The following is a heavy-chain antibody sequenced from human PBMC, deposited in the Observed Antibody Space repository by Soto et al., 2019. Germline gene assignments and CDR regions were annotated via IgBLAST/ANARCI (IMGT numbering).Heavy chain of an antibody. J-gene: IGHJ6*02. Sequence: ASVKVSCKASGGTFSSYAISWVRQAPGQGLEWMGGIIPIFGTANYAQKFQGRVTITADESTSTAYMELSSLRSEDTAVYYCARKSGITIFGVVMAGYYYYGMDVWGQGTTVTVSS. D-gene: IGHD3-3*01. V-gene: IGHV1-69*13. CDR1: GGTFSSYA. CDR2: IIPIFGTA. CDR3: ARKSGITIFGVVMAGYYYYGMDV.